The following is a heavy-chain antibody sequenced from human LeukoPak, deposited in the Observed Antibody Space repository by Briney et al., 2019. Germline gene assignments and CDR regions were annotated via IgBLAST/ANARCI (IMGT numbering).Heavy chain of an antibody. CDR3: ARDHGSLGFNY. CDR1: GGSISSYY. Sequence: PSETLSLTCTVSGGSISSYYWSWIRQPPGKGLEWIGYIYNSGSTNYSPSLKSRVTISVDTTKNQFSLKLNSVTAADTAVYYCARDHGSLGFNYWGQGTLVTVSS. CDR2: IYNSGST. D-gene: IGHD1-26*01. J-gene: IGHJ4*02. V-gene: IGHV4-59*01.